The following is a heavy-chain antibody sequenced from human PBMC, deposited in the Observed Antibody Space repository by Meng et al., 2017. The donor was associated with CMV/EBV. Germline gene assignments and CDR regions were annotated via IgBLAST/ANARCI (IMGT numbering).Heavy chain of an antibody. CDR3: ATATGYYYGMDV. Sequence: ASVKVSCKVSGYTLTEFSMHCVRQAPGKGLEWMGGFDPEDGETIYAPKFQGRVTMTEDTSTDTAYMELSSLRSEDTAVYYCATATGYYYGMDVWGQGTTVTVSS. V-gene: IGHV1-24*01. J-gene: IGHJ6*02. CDR1: GYTLTEFS. CDR2: FDPEDGET.